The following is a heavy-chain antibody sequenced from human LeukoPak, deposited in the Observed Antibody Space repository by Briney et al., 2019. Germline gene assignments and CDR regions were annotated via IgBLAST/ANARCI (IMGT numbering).Heavy chain of an antibody. J-gene: IGHJ4*02. Sequence: SETLSLTCTVSGASISIINYYWGWIRRPPGRGLEWIASISYSGITYYNSALKSRLTISLDTSKNQFSLKLSSVTAADTAMHYFAKRDPVLGYYGRQGTVVPVSS. V-gene: IGHV4-39*01. CDR2: ISYSGIT. CDR1: GASISIINYY. D-gene: IGHD1-26*01. CDR3: AKRDPVLGYY.